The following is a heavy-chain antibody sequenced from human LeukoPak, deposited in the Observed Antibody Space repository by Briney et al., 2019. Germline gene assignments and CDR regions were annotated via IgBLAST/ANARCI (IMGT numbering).Heavy chain of an antibody. V-gene: IGHV3-11*01. Sequence: KPGGSLRLSCAASGFKFRDYYMSWIRQAPGKGLEWVSYISSSGSTIYYAESVKGRFTISRDNAKNSVYLQMNSLRAEDTAVYYCASGRYDFWSGYYRDWGQGTLVTVSS. CDR2: ISSSGSTI. CDR1: GFKFRDYY. J-gene: IGHJ4*02. CDR3: ASGRYDFWSGYYRD. D-gene: IGHD3-3*01.